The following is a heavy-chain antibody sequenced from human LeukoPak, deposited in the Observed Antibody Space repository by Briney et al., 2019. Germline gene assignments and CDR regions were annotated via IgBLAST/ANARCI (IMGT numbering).Heavy chain of an antibody. D-gene: IGHD3-22*01. J-gene: IGHJ4*02. CDR1: GFTFSSYA. CDR2: IYSGGST. Sequence: GGSLRLSCAASGFTFSSYAMSWVRQAPGKGLEWVSVIYSGGSTYYADSVKGRFTISRDNSKNTLYLQMNSLRAEDTAVYYCARVSRDSSGFPYYFDYWGQGTLVTVSS. V-gene: IGHV3-66*01. CDR3: ARVSRDSSGFPYYFDY.